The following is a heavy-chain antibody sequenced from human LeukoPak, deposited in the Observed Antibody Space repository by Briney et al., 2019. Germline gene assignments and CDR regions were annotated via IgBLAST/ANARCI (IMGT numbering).Heavy chain of an antibody. CDR2: INAYSGNT. Sequence: ASVKVSCKASGYTFTNYGISWVRQAPGQGREWMGWINAYSGNTNYAQNLQGRVTMTTDTSTSTAYMELRSLRSDDTAVYYCARAPDDYDFWSGPFDYWGRGTLVTVSS. D-gene: IGHD3-3*01. CDR1: GYTFTNYG. CDR3: ARAPDDYDFWSGPFDY. V-gene: IGHV1-18*01. J-gene: IGHJ4*02.